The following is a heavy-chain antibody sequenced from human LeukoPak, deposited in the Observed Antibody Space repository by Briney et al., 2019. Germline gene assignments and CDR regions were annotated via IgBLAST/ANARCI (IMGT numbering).Heavy chain of an antibody. D-gene: IGHD3-22*01. J-gene: IGHJ4*02. CDR3: ARGSDSSGYYYFDY. CDR1: GFTVSSNY. V-gene: IGHV3-66*01. Sequence: GGSLRLSCAASGFTVSSNYMSWVRQAPEKGLEWVSIIYSGGTTYYADSVKGRSTISRDNSKNTLYLQMNSLRAEDTAVYYCARGSDSSGYYYFDYWGQGTLVTVSS. CDR2: IYSGGTT.